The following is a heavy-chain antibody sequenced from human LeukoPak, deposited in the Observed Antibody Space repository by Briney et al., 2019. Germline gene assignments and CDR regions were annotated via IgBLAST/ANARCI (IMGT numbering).Heavy chain of an antibody. D-gene: IGHD2-15*01. CDR3: ARGGCGSCYRPSDAFDI. CDR2: IIPIFGRT. V-gene: IGHV1-69*13. Sequence: SVKVSCKASGYTFTSYGISWVRQAPGQGLEWMGGIIPIFGRTNYAQKFQGRVTITADESTSTAYMELSSLRSDDAAVYYCARGGCGSCYRPSDAFDIWGQGTMVTVSS. J-gene: IGHJ3*02. CDR1: GYTFTSYG.